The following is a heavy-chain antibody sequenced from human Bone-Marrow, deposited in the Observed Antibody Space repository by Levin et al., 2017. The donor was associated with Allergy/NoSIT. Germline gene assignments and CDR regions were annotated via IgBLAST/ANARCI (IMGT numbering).Heavy chain of an antibody. J-gene: IGHJ4*02. CDR2: IYYSGST. D-gene: IGHD7-27*01. V-gene: IGHV4-39*07. CDR3: ARDRGWGLSNSPTFDH. Sequence: SSETLSLTCTVSGGSISGSMYYWGWIRQSPGKGLEWIGSIYYSGSTYDNQSLKSRVTMSVDTSKNQFSLKLSTVTAADTAVYYCARDRGWGLSNSPTFDHWGQGTLVTVPS. CDR1: GGSISGSMYY.